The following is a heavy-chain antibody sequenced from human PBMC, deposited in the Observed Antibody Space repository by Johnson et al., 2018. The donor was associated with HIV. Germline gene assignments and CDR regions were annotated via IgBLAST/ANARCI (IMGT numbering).Heavy chain of an antibody. CDR3: ARESTYCGGDCYDAFDI. D-gene: IGHD2-21*02. CDR2: IKQDGSEK. Sequence: MQLVESGGGVVQPGRSLRLSCAASGVTFSSHAMHWVRQAPGKGLDWVANIKQDGSEKYYVDSVKGRFTISRDNAKNSLYLQMNSLRAEDTAVYYCARESTYCGGDCYDAFDIWGQGTMVTVSS. J-gene: IGHJ3*02. V-gene: IGHV3-7*01. CDR1: GVTFSSHA.